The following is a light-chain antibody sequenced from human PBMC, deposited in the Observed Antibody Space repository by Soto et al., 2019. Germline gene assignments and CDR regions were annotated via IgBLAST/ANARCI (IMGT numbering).Light chain of an antibody. CDR1: QSLRHRNGHNH. Sequence: DIVMTQSPLSLPVTPGEPASITCKSSQSLRHRNGHNHLDWFMQKPGQSPQLLTYLGCYRAAGVPDRFSGSGSGTDFTLNISRVEAEDVGIYYCMQALSHTFGEGTKLEIK. J-gene: IGKJ2*01. V-gene: IGKV2-28*01. CDR2: LGC. CDR3: MQALSHT.